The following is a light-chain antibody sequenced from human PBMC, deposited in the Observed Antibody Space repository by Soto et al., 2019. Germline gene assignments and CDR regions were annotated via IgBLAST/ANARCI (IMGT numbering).Light chain of an antibody. CDR1: QSISSW. V-gene: IGKV1-5*03. Sequence: DIPMTQSPSTLSASVGDRVTITCRASQSISSWLAWYQQKPGKAPKLLIYRASSLETGVPSRFSGTGSGTEFTLTISSLQPDDSATYYCQQHDTYSWTFGQGTRVEIK. CDR2: RAS. CDR3: QQHDTYSWT. J-gene: IGKJ1*01.